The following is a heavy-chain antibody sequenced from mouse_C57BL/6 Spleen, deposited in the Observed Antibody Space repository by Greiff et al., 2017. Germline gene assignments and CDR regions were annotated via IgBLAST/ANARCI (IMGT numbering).Heavy chain of an antibody. CDR3: ARGGYCGSNPFDY. D-gene: IGHD1-1*01. J-gene: IGHJ2*01. CDR2: FHPYNDDT. CDR1: GYTFTTYP. V-gene: IGHV1-47*01. Sequence: QVQLQQSGAELVKPGASVKMSCTASGYTFTTYPIEWMKQHHGKSLEWNGNFHPYNDDTKYNEKFKGKATLTVEKSSSTVYLELSRLTSDASAVYYCARGGYCGSNPFDYWGQGTTLTVSS.